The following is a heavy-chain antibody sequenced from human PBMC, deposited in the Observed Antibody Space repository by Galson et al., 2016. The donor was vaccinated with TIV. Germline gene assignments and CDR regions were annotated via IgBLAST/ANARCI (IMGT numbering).Heavy chain of an antibody. V-gene: IGHV3-23*01. CDR1: GFTFNTYA. CDR2: ISKSGSDK. CDR3: ARGGYYYDGGVFYYRCFVY. Sequence: SLRLSCAASGFTFNTYAMSWVRQAPGKGLEWVSSISKSGSDKYYADSVRGRFTLSRDNSKNTLFVQMNSLRAEDTAVYYCARGGYYYDGGVFYYRCFVYWGQGALVTVSS. J-gene: IGHJ4*02. D-gene: IGHD3-22*01.